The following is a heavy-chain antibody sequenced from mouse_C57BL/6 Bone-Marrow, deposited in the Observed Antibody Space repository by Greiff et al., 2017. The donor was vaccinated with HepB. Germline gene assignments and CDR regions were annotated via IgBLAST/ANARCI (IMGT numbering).Heavy chain of an antibody. J-gene: IGHJ1*03. CDR3: ARAGYYGSSGGYFDV. Sequence: QVQLQQSGAELVKPGASVKMSCKASGYTFTTYPIEWMKQNHGKSLEWIGNFHPYNDDTKYNEKFKGKATLTVEKSSSTVYLELSLLTSDDSAVYYGARAGYYGSSGGYFDVWGTGTTVTVSS. D-gene: IGHD1-1*01. CDR1: GYTFTTYP. CDR2: FHPYNDDT. V-gene: IGHV1-47*01.